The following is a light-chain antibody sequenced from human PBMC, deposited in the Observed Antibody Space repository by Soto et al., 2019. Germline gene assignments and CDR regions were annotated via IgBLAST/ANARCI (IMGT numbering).Light chain of an antibody. CDR1: ERVSTN. CDR2: SAS. J-gene: IGKJ4*01. CDR3: QQYGSSPLT. Sequence: PGESATLSCRASERVSTNLAWYQQTPGQAPRLLIYSASRRPTDIPVRFSGSGSGAEFTLTISRLEPEDFAVYYCQQYGSSPLTFGGGTKVDIK. V-gene: IGKV3-20*01.